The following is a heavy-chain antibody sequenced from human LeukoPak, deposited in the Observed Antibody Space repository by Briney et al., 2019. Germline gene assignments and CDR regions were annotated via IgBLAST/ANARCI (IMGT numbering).Heavy chain of an antibody. J-gene: IGHJ4*02. V-gene: IGHV3-23*01. D-gene: IGHD1-26*01. CDR3: ARGGRVGATVDY. Sequence: GGFLRLSCTTSGFTFGSYDMSWVRQAPGKGLEWVSFVSGGGSLYYTDSVKGRFTISRDNSKNTLYLQMNSLRAEDTAVYYCARGGRVGATVDYWGQGTLVTVS. CDR1: GFTFGSYD. CDR2: VSGGGSL.